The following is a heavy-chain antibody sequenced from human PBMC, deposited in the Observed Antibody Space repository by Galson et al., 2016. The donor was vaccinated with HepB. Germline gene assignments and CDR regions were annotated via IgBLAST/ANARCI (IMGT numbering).Heavy chain of an antibody. V-gene: IGHV4-59*01. CDR3: ARGYFGSDCYSMFHINDFVMDV. CDR2: MHNSGST. CDR1: GGSISPYF. D-gene: IGHD2-21*02. Sequence: ETLSLTCTVSGGSISPYFWSWIRHSPGKGLQWIGYMHNSGSTNYNPSLKSRVTVSLDTSKNQFTLKLTFVTAADTAVYYCARGYFGSDCYSMFHINDFVMDVWGRGTTVTVSS. J-gene: IGHJ6*02.